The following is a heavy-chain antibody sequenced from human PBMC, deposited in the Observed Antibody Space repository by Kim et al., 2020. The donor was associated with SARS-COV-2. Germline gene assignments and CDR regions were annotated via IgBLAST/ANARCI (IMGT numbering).Heavy chain of an antibody. D-gene: IGHD2-15*01. J-gene: IGHJ5*02. V-gene: IGHV3-21*01. CDR3: ARGGGVAAWGWFDP. Sequence: DSVKGRFTISRDNAKNSLYLQMNSLRAEDTAVYYCARGGGVAAWGWFDPWGQGTLVTVSS.